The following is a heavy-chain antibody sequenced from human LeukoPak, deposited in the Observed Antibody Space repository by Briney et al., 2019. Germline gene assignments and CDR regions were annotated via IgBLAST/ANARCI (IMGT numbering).Heavy chain of an antibody. Sequence: GGSLSLSCAASGFTFSSYAMSWVRQAPGKGLEWVSAISGSGGSTYYADSVKGRFTISRDNSKNTLYLQMNSLRAEDTAVYYCAKGYSSGWYWFDHWGQGTLVTVSS. V-gene: IGHV3-23*01. CDR2: ISGSGGST. J-gene: IGHJ5*02. D-gene: IGHD6-19*01. CDR1: GFTFSSYA. CDR3: AKGYSSGWYWFDH.